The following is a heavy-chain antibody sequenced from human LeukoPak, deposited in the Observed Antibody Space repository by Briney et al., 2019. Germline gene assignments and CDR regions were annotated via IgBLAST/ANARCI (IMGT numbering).Heavy chain of an antibody. CDR3: ARGDIVVVGEIRRHYGMDV. J-gene: IGHJ6*02. Sequence: SETLSLTCAVYGGSFSGYYWNWIRQPPGKGLEWIGSIYYSGSTYYNPSLKSRVTISVDTSKNQFSLKLSSVTAADTAVYYCARGDIVVVGEIRRHYGMDVWGQGTTVTVSS. D-gene: IGHD2-15*01. V-gene: IGHV4-34*01. CDR2: IYYSGST. CDR1: GGSFSGYY.